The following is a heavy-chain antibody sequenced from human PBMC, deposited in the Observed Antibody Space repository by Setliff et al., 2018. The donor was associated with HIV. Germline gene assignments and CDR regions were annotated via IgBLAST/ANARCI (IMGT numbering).Heavy chain of an antibody. Sequence: SETLSLTCAVHGGSFSGSYWSWIRQPPGKGLEWIGELNYVGVTDHNPSLKSRVTISVEASKRQWSLKLNSVTAADTAVYFCATTECRGADCPQMYDYWGQGILVTVS. J-gene: IGHJ4*02. CDR2: LNYVGVT. D-gene: IGHD2-21*02. CDR3: ATTECRGADCPQMYDY. CDR1: GGSFSGSY. V-gene: IGHV4-34*01.